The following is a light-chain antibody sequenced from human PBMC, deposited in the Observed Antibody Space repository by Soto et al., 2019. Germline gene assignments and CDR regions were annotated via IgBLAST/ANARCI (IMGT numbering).Light chain of an antibody. CDR2: SKN. J-gene: IGLJ1*01. Sequence: QSVLTQPSSASGTPGQRVTIYCSGSNSNIGGNPVNWFQQLPGTAPKLLIYSKNQRPSGVPDRFSASKSGTSASLAISGLQSDDEADYYCASWDDSLDGYVFGTGTKVTVL. CDR1: NSNIGGNP. CDR3: ASWDDSLDGYV. V-gene: IGLV1-44*01.